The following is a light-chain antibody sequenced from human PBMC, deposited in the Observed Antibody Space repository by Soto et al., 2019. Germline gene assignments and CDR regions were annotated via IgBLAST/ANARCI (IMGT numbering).Light chain of an antibody. V-gene: IGKV1-5*01. CDR3: QQYNSDSP. CDR1: QSVNEW. CDR2: DAS. J-gene: IGKJ3*01. Sequence: DIQMTQSPSTLSASVGDRVTITCRASQSVNEWVAWYQQKAGKAPKLLIYDASNLESGVPSRFSGSGSGTQFSLTISSLQPEDFANYFCQQYNSDSPFGPGTKVDIK.